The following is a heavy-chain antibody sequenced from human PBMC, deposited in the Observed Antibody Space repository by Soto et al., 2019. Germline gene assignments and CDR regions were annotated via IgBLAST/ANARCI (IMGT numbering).Heavy chain of an antibody. CDR3: AIRALSG. CDR1: GCTFSSYT. V-gene: IGHV1-69*02. CDR2: IIPILGIA. D-gene: IGHD1-1*01. J-gene: IGHJ4*02. Sequence: QVQLVQSGAEVKKPGSSVKVSCKASGCTFSSYTISWVRQAPGQGLEWMGRIIPILGIANYEQKFQGRVTITADKSTSTAYMELSSLRSEDTAVYYCAIRALSGWGQGTLVTVSS.